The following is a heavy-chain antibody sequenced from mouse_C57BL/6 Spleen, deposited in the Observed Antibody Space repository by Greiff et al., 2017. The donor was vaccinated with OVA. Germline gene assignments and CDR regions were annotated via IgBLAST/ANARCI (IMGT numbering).Heavy chain of an antibody. CDR3: ARYYGSSYGYFDV. J-gene: IGHJ1*03. D-gene: IGHD1-1*01. CDR1: GYSITSDY. V-gene: IGHV3-8*01. Sequence: EVQRVESGPGLAKPSQTLSLTCSVTGYSITSDYWNWIRKFPGNKLEYMGYISYSGSTYYNPSLKSRISITRDTSKNQYYLQLNSVTTEDTATYYCARYYGSSYGYFDVWGTGTTVTVSS. CDR2: ISYSGST.